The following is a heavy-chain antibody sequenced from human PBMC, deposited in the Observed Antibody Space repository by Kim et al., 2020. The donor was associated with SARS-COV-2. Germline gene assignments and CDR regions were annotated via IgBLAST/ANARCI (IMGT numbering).Heavy chain of an antibody. V-gene: IGHV4-4*07. D-gene: IGHD3-3*01. J-gene: IGHJ5*02. CDR3: ARSITIFGMEFDP. Sequence: YNPSLKSRVTMSVDTSKNQFSLKLSSVTAADTAVYYCARSITIFGMEFDPWGQGTLVTVSS.